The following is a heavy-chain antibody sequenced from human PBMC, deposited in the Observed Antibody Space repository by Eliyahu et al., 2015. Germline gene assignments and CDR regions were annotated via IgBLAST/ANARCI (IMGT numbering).Heavy chain of an antibody. CDR2: IWYDGSNK. D-gene: IGHD3-16*01. CDR3: ARDSEPWGPGYGMDV. CDR1: XFTXSSYG. Sequence: QVQLVXSGGGVVQPGRSLXLSCAASXFTXSSYGMHWGRPAPGKGVEWVAVIWYDGSNKYYADSVKGRFTISRDNSKNTLYLQMNSLRAEDTAVYYCARDSEPWGPGYGMDVWGQGTTVTVSS. V-gene: IGHV3-33*01. J-gene: IGHJ6*02.